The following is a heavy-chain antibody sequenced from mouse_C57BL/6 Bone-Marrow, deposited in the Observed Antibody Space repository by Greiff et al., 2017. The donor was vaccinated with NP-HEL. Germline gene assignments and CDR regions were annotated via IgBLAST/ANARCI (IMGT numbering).Heavy chain of an antibody. CDR1: GYSITSGYY. Sequence: EVKLQESGPGLVKPSQSLSLTCSVTGYSITSGYYWNWIRQFPGNKLEWMGYISYDGSNNYNPSLKNRISITRDTSKNQFFLKLNSVTTEDTATYYCARVRYYYGRDYWGQGTTLTVSS. V-gene: IGHV3-6*01. CDR2: ISYDGSN. CDR3: ARVRYYYGRDY. D-gene: IGHD1-1*01. J-gene: IGHJ2*01.